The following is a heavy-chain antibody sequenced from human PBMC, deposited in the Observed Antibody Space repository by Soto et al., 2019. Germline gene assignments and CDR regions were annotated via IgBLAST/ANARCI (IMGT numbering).Heavy chain of an antibody. J-gene: IGHJ5*02. V-gene: IGHV4-31*03. D-gene: IGHD4-17*01. CDR2: IYYSGNT. Sequence: QVQLQESGPGLVKPSQTLSLTCTVSGGSITSGSYYWSWIRQHPGKGLEWIGYIYYSGNTYYNPSLKSRVSISIDTSKNQFSVKLSSVTAADTAVYFCARVPYGGYAWFDPWGQGTLVTVSS. CDR1: GGSITSGSYY. CDR3: ARVPYGGYAWFDP.